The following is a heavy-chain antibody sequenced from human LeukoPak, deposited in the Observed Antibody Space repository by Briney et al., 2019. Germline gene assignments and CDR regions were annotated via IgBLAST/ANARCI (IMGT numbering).Heavy chain of an antibody. CDR3: ARWYYDLWSGYFDY. V-gene: IGHV4-31*03. D-gene: IGHD3-3*01. J-gene: IGHJ4*02. CDR1: GGSISSGGYS. CDR2: IYYSGST. Sequence: SETLSLTCTVSGGSISSGGYSWSWIRQHPGKGLEWIGYIYYSGSTYYNPSLKSRVTISVDTSKNQFSLKLSSVTAADTAVYYCARWYYDLWSGYFDYWGQGTLVTVSS.